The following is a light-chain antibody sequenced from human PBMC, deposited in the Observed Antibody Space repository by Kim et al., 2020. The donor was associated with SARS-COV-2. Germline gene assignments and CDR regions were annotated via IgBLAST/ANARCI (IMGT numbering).Light chain of an antibody. CDR1: ALAKQF. J-gene: IGLJ2*01. V-gene: IGLV3-25*03. CDR3: QSADTTGTSVL. CDR2: KDT. Sequence: SYELTQPPSVSLSPGQTARITCSGDALAKQFAYWYQLRPGQAPVLAIYKDTERPSGIPERFSGSTSGTTVTLTISGVQVEDEADYYCQSADTTGTSVLFGGGTQLTVL.